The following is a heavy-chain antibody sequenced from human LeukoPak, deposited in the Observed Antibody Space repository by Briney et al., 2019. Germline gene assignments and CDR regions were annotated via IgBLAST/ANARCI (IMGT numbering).Heavy chain of an antibody. CDR3: ARVQYDAFDI. V-gene: IGHV4-59*01. CDR1: GGSISSYY. CDR2: IYYSGST. Sequence: PSETLSLTCTVSGGSISSYYWSWIRQPPGKGLEWIGYIYYSGSTNYNPSLKSRVTISVDTSKNQFSLKLSSVTAADTAVYYCARVQYDAFDIWGQGTMVTVSS. J-gene: IGHJ3*02. D-gene: IGHD4-11*01.